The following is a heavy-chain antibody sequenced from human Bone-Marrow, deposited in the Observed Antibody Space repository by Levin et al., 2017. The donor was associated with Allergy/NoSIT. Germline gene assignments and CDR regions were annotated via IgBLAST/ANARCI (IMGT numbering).Heavy chain of an antibody. D-gene: IGHD6-13*01. CDR1: GGSVSSGSYY. J-gene: IGHJ4*02. CDR3: ANYTKSAAGHY. CDR2: ISYSGST. Sequence: SETLSLTCTVSGGSVSSGSYYWSWIRQPPGKGLEWIGYISYSGSTNYNPSLKSRVTMSLDTSKNQFSLKLSSVTAADTAVYYCANYTKSAAGHYWGQGTLVTVSS. V-gene: IGHV4-61*01.